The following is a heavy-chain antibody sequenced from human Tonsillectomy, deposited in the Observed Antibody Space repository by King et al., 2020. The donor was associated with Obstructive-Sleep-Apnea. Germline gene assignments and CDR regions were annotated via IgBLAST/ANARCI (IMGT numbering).Heavy chain of an antibody. Sequence: VQLVESGGGLVQPGGSLRLSCAASGFMFSSYWMSWVRQAPGKGLEWVANIKRDGSDKYYVDSVKGRFTISRHNAKNSVYLQMVSLRADDTAVYYCARGGSGRPYYFDYWGQGTLVTVSS. D-gene: IGHD6-19*01. V-gene: IGHV3-7*03. CDR3: ARGGSGRPYYFDY. J-gene: IGHJ4*02. CDR2: IKRDGSDK. CDR1: GFMFSSYW.